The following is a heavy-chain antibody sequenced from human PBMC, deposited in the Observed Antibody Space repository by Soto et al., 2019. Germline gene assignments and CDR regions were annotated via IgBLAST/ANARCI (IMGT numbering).Heavy chain of an antibody. J-gene: IGHJ4*02. V-gene: IGHV4-4*02. CDR2: VYRTGST. D-gene: IGHD6-13*01. CDR1: GGSISTSNW. CDR3: ARARATIAAAAIFDC. Sequence: PSETLSLTCAVSGGSISTSNWWSWVRQPPGKGLEWIGEVYRTGSTNYNPSLEGRLTISVDKSKNQFSLKLTSVTAADTAVYYCARARATIAAAAIFDCWGQGTLVTVS.